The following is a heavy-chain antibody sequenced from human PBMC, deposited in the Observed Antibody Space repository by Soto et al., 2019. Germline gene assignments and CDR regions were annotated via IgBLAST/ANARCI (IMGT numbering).Heavy chain of an antibody. D-gene: IGHD2-8*01. CDR1: GGSISSSTYY. Sequence: ETLFLTCTVSGGSISSSTYYWGWIRQPPGKGLEWIGNIYYSGSTYYNPSLKSRVTISVDTSKNQFSLKLSSVTAADTAVYYCARLRPTVLMVYTYYFDYWGLGTLVTVSS. CDR2: IYYSGST. CDR3: ARLRPTVLMVYTYYFDY. J-gene: IGHJ4*02. V-gene: IGHV4-39*01.